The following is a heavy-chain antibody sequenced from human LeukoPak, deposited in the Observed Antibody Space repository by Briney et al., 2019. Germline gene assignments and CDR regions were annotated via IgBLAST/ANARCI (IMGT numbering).Heavy chain of an antibody. D-gene: IGHD3-22*01. V-gene: IGHV3-66*01. CDR2: IYSGGST. CDR3: ARGVDYDCSGQKGY. CDR1: GFTVSSNY. J-gene: IGHJ4*02. Sequence: GGSLRLSCAASGFTVSSNYMSWVRQAPGKGLEGVSVIYSGGSTYYADSVKGRFAISRDNSKHTLYLQMNSQRAEDTAVYYCARGVDYDCSGQKGYWGQGTLVTVSS.